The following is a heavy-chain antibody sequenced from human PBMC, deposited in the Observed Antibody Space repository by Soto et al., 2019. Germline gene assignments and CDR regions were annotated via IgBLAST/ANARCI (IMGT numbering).Heavy chain of an antibody. CDR1: GFTFSSYA. D-gene: IGHD5-12*01. CDR3: ARVFGYSGYDWEGY. J-gene: IGHJ4*02. V-gene: IGHV3-30-3*01. Sequence: QVQLVESGGGVVQPGRSLRLSCAASGFTFSSYAMHWVRQAPGKGLEWVAVISYDGSNKYYADSVKGRFTISRDNSKNTLYLQMTSLRAEDTAVYYCARVFGYSGYDWEGYWGQGTLVTVSS. CDR2: ISYDGSNK.